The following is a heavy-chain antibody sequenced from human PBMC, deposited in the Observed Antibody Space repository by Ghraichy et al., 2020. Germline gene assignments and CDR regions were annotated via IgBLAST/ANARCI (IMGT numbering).Heavy chain of an antibody. J-gene: IGHJ5*02. V-gene: IGHV4-34*01. CDR3: ARGLGTRSHYYGSGNRRPGYNWFDP. CDR1: GGSFSGYY. D-gene: IGHD3-10*01. CDR2: INHSGST. Sequence: SQTLSLTCAVYGGSFSGYYWSWIRQPPGKGLEWIGEINHSGSTNYNPSLKSRVTISVDTSKNQFSLKLSSVTAADTAVYYCARGLGTRSHYYGSGNRRPGYNWFDPWGQGTLVTVSS.